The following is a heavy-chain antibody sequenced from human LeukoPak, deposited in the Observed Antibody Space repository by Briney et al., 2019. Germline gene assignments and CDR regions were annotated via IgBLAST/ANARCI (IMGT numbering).Heavy chain of an antibody. CDR1: GGSISSGGYY. CDR2: IYYSGST. J-gene: IGHJ4*02. CDR3: ARVGDYALKD. Sequence: SETLSLTCTVSGGSISSGGYYWSWIRQPPGKGLEWIGYIYYSGSTNYNPSLKSRVTISVDTSKNQFSLKLSSVTAADTAVYYCARVGDYALKDWGQGTLVTVSS. V-gene: IGHV4-61*08. D-gene: IGHD3-16*01.